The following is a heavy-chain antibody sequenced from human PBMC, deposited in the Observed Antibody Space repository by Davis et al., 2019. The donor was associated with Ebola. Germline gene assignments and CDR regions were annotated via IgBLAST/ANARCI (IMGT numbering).Heavy chain of an antibody. Sequence: PGGSLRLSCAASGFTFSGSAMHWVRQASGKGLEWVGRIRTKPNNYATTYAASVKGRFTISRDDSKNTAYLQMNSLRAEDTALYYCATYCGGDNCYPRASFYWGQGTLVTVSS. D-gene: IGHD2-21*02. CDR2: IRTKPNNYAT. CDR1: GFTFSGSA. CDR3: ATYCGGDNCYPRASFY. J-gene: IGHJ4*02. V-gene: IGHV3-73*01.